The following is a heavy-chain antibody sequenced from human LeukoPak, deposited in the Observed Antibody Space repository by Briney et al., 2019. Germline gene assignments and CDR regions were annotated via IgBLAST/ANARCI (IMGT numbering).Heavy chain of an antibody. V-gene: IGHV3-30*04. Sequence: PGGSLRLSCAASGFNFQIYAMHWVRQAPGKGLERVAIISYGGDNKYYADSVKGRFTISRDNSKSMLYLQMNGLRPEDTAVYYCSRDGPRDYDILTALDYWGQGTVVSVSS. CDR1: GFNFQIYA. D-gene: IGHD3-9*01. CDR3: SRDGPRDYDILTALDY. J-gene: IGHJ4*02. CDR2: ISYGGDNK.